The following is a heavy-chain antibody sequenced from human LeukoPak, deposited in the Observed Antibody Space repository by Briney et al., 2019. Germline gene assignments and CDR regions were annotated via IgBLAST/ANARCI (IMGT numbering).Heavy chain of an antibody. CDR2: ISSSSSYI. CDR1: GFTFSTYS. CDR3: SRGWLQPDY. Sequence: GGSLRLSCAASGFTFSTYSMNWVRQAPGKGLEWVSSISSSSSYIYFADSLKGRFTISRDNAKNSLYLQMNSLRAEDTAVYYCSRGWLQPDYWGQGTLVTVSS. V-gene: IGHV3-21*01. D-gene: IGHD5-24*01. J-gene: IGHJ4*02.